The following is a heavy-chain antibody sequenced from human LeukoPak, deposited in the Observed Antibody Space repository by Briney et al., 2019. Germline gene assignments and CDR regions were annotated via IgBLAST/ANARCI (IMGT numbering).Heavy chain of an antibody. CDR1: GFTFDFHT. V-gene: IGHV3-21*01. CDR3: AKDVSGVAEGVDL. CDR2: IHDSSNYI. D-gene: IGHD3-10*01. J-gene: IGHJ4*01. Sequence: GDSLRLSCVASGFTFDFHTMDWLRQAPGKGPEWVASIHDSSNYIHYAVSVRGRFTSSRDNTRNSLFLQMEGLRVDDTAVYFCAKDVSGVAEGVDLWGQGTLVTVSS.